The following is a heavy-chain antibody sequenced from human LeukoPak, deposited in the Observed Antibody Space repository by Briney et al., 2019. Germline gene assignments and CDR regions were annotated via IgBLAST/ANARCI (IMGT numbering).Heavy chain of an antibody. CDR2: ISGSGGST. CDR3: AKDLKYSYGYEAFDY. J-gene: IGHJ4*02. CDR1: GFTFSSYA. D-gene: IGHD5-18*01. Sequence: PGGSLRLSCVASGFTFSSYAMSWVRQAPGKGLEWVSAISGSGGSTYYADSVKGRFTISRDNSKNTLYLQMNSLRAEDTAVYYCAKDLKYSYGYEAFDYWGQGTLVTVSS. V-gene: IGHV3-23*01.